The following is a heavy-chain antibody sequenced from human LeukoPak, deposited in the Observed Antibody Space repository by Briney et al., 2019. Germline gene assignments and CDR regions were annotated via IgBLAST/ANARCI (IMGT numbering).Heavy chain of an antibody. D-gene: IGHD1-7*01. Sequence: GGSLRLSCAASGFTFSSYSMNWVRQAPGKGLEWVSSISSSSSYIYYADSVKGRFTISRDNSKNTLYLQMNSLRAEDTAVYYCARDNNAYNWNSQGSDYWGQGTPVTVSS. J-gene: IGHJ4*02. CDR2: ISSSSSYI. CDR1: GFTFSSYS. CDR3: ARDNNAYNWNSQGSDY. V-gene: IGHV3-21*01.